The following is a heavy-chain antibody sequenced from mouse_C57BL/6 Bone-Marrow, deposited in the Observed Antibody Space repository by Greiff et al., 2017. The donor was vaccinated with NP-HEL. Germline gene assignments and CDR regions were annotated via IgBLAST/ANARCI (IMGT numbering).Heavy chain of an antibody. CDR3: ARSNDYDGEYYFDY. D-gene: IGHD2-4*01. J-gene: IGHJ2*01. CDR1: GYTFTSYW. CDR2: IYPGSGST. Sequence: QVQLKQPGAELVKPGASVKMSCKASGYTFTSYWITWVKQRPGPGLEWIGDIYPGSGSTNYNEKFKSKATLTVDTSSSTAYMQLSSLTSEDSAVYYCARSNDYDGEYYFDYWGQGTTLTVSA. V-gene: IGHV1-55*01.